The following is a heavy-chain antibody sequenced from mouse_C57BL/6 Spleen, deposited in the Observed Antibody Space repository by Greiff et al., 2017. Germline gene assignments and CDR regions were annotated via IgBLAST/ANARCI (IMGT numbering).Heavy chain of an antibody. J-gene: IGHJ2*01. Sequence: EVHLVESGGGLVKPGGSLKLSCAASGFTFSDYGMHWVRQAPEKGLEWVAYISSGSSTIYYADTVKGRFPISRDNAKNTLFLQMTSLRSEDTAMYYCARVLTGYFDYWGQGTTLTVSS. CDR3: ARVLTGYFDY. CDR1: GFTFSDYG. CDR2: ISSGSSTI. D-gene: IGHD4-1*01. V-gene: IGHV5-17*01.